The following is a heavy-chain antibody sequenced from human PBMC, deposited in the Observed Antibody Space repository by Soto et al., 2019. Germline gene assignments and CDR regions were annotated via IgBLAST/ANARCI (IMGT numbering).Heavy chain of an antibody. CDR2: INHTGGT. V-gene: IGHV4-34*02. D-gene: IGHD3-3*01. J-gene: IGHJ5*02. CDR3: ATRITVFGLLIPPFDT. CDR1: GGSVNGYY. Sequence: QVHLKQWGAGLLKPSETLSLTCAVYGGSVNGYYWNWIRQPPGKGLEWIGEINHTGGTHYNPSIKSRVTMSVDTSNHPFSLGLSSVTAADTAISYCATRITVFGLLIPPFDTWGQGTQVTVSA.